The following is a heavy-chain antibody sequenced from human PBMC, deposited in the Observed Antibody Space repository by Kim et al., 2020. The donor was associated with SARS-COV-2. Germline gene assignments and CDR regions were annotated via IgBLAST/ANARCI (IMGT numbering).Heavy chain of an antibody. Sequence: GTTEYAASVKGRFTISRDDSKSIAYLQMNSLKTEDTAVYYCTRGRWERPHWGQGTLVTVSS. J-gene: IGHJ4*02. CDR3: TRGRWERPH. V-gene: IGHV3-49*02. D-gene: IGHD1-26*01. CDR2: GTT.